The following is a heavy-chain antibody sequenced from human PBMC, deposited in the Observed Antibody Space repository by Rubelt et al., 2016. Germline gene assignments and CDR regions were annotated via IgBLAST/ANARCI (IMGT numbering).Heavy chain of an antibody. CDR1: GLSFSRYG. CDR3: ANAWGGPYYPEY. Sequence: QVHLVESGGGVVQPGGSLRLSCAASGLSFSRYGMHWVRQAPGKGLEWVTFIRYDGSSTYYADSVKGRFTISRDNPQNTLVLQMDSLRPDDTAVYYCANAWGGPYYPEYWGQGTLVTVSS. D-gene: IGHD3-10*01. J-gene: IGHJ4*02. V-gene: IGHV3-30*02. CDR2: IRYDGSST.